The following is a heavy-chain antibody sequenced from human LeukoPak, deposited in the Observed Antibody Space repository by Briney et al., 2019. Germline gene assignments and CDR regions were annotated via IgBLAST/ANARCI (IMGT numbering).Heavy chain of an antibody. CDR1: GFTVSSNY. V-gene: IGHV3-66*01. CDR2: IYSGGST. CDR3: ARDAHLRWDYFDY. J-gene: IGHJ4*02. D-gene: IGHD4-23*01. Sequence: PGGSLRLSCAASGFTVSSNYMSWVRQAPGKGLEWVSVIYSGGSTYYADSVKGRFTISRDNSKNTLYLQMNSLRAEDTAVYYCARDAHLRWDYFDYWGQGTLVTVSS.